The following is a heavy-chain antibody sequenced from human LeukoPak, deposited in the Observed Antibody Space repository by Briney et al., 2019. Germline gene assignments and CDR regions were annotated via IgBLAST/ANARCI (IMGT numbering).Heavy chain of an antibody. Sequence: GGSLRLSCEASGFTFSDYSMNWVRQAPGEGLEWLSYITSTSDTIYYADSVKGRFTSSRDNAKNPVYLQMNSLRAEDTAVYYCARSSGYPYFDYWGQGTLVTVSS. V-gene: IGHV3-48*01. CDR3: ARSSGYPYFDY. CDR2: ITSTSDTI. CDR1: GFTFSDYS. D-gene: IGHD3-22*01. J-gene: IGHJ4*02.